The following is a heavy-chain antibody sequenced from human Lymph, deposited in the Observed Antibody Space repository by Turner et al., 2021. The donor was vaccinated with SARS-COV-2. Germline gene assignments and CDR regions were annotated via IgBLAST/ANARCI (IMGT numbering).Heavy chain of an antibody. D-gene: IGHD1-26*01. CDR2: IKQDGSEK. V-gene: IGHV3-7*01. Sequence: EVQLVESGGGLVHPGGSLRLSWAASGFTFSYYWMGWVRQAPGKGLEGVANIKQDGSEKYYVDSVKGRFTISRDNAKNSLFLQMNSLRAEDTAVYYCARMGSSSWYFDYWGQGTLVTVSS. CDR3: ARMGSSSWYFDY. J-gene: IGHJ4*02. CDR1: GFTFSYYW.